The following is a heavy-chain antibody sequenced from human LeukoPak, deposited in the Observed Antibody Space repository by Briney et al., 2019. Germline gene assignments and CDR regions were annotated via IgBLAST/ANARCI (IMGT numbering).Heavy chain of an antibody. V-gene: IGHV4-4*09. CDR1: GGSIGGYY. D-gene: IGHD3-3*01. CDR3: GRETRVASGYSLDL. Sequence: NPSETLSLTCTVSGGSIGGYYWTWIRQPPGKGLEWIGYIYISGSTNYNPSLQSRVTISLDTSKSQFSLRLNSVTAADTAVYYCGRETRVASGYSLDLWGRGTLVTVSS. CDR2: IYISGST. J-gene: IGHJ2*01.